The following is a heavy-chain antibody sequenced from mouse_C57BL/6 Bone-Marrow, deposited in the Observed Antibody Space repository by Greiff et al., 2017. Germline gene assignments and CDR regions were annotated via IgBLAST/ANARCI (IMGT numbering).Heavy chain of an antibody. J-gene: IGHJ1*03. D-gene: IGHD1-1*01. CDR3: ASWDYYGSSPYGYFDV. CDR2: INPSNGGT. Sequence: QVQLQQPGTELVKPGASVKLSCKASGYTFTSYWMHWVKQRPGQGLEWIGNINPSNGGTNYNEKFKSKATLTVDKSSSTAYMQLSSLTSEDSAVYYCASWDYYGSSPYGYFDVWGTGTTVTVSS. CDR1: GYTFTSYW. V-gene: IGHV1-53*01.